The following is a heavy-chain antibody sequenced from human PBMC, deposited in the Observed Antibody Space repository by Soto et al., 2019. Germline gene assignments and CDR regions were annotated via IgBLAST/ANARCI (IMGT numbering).Heavy chain of an antibody. D-gene: IGHD3-10*01. V-gene: IGHV1-18*01. CDR1: RYTFTSSG. CDR3: ARGVTMDWFDP. J-gene: IGHJ5*02. CDR2: ISAYNGNT. Sequence: ASVKVSCKASRYTFTSSGICGGRQAPGQGLEWMGWISAYNGNTNYAQKLQGRVTMTTDTSTSTAYMELRSLRSDDTAVYYCARGVTMDWFDPWGQGTLVTVSS.